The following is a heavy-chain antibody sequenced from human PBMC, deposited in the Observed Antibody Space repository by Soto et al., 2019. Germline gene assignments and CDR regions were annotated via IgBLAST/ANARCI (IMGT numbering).Heavy chain of an antibody. CDR1: GGSVSSGSYY. V-gene: IGHV4-61*01. D-gene: IGHD3-10*01. Sequence: TSETLSLTCTVSGGSVSSGSYYWSWIRQPPGKGLEWIGYIYYSGSTNYNPSLKSRVTISVDTSKNQFSLKLSSVTAADTAVYYCASVSYYYGSGSLDYWGQGTLVTVSS. CDR3: ASVSYYYGSGSLDY. J-gene: IGHJ4*02. CDR2: IYYSGST.